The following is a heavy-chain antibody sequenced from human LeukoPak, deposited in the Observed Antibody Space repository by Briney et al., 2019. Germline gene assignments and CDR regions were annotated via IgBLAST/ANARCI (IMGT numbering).Heavy chain of an antibody. J-gene: IGHJ4*02. CDR3: ATDISTTWYDY. V-gene: IGHV3-15*01. Sequence: GGSLRLSCAASGFTFSSYAMSWVRQAPGKGLEWVGRIKSKPDAGTTDYAAPVKGRFTISRDDSKYTLYIQMNSLKTEDTAMYYCATDISTTWYDYWGQGTLVTVSS. CDR1: GFTFSSYA. D-gene: IGHD6-13*01. CDR2: IKSKPDAGTT.